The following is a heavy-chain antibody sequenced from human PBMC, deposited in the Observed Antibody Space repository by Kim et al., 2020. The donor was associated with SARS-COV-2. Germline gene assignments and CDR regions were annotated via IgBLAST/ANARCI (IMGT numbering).Heavy chain of an antibody. D-gene: IGHD3-22*01. CDR3: ARTAYYYDSSGYYYVDY. CDR1: GGSISSYY. V-gene: IGHV4-59*01. J-gene: IGHJ4*02. CDR2: IYYSGST. Sequence: SETLSLTCTVSGGSISSYYWSWIRQPPGKGLEWIGYIYYSGSTNYNPSLKSRVTISVDTSKNQFSLKLSSVTAADTAVYYCARTAYYYDSSGYYYVDYWGQGTLVTVSS.